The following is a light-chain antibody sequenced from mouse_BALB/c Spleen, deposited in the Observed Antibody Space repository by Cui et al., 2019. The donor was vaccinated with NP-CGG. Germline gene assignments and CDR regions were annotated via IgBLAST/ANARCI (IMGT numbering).Light chain of an antibody. V-gene: IGLV1*01. CDR2: GTN. J-gene: IGLJ1*01. CDR1: TGAVTTSNS. Sequence: QAVVTQESTLTTSPGETVTLTCRSSTGAVTTSNSANWVQEKPDHVFTGLIGGTNNRAPGVPARFSGSLIGDKAALTITGAQTEDEAIYFCALWYSNHWVFGGGTKLTVL. CDR3: ALWYSNHWV.